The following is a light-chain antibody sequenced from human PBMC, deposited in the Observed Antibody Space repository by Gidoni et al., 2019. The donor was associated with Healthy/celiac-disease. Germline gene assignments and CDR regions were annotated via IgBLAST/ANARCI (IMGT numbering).Light chain of an antibody. CDR1: SSDVGAYNY. J-gene: IGLJ2*01. CDR2: DVS. Sequence: QSALTQPASVSGSPGHSNTISCTGTSSDVGAYNYVSWCQHHPGKAPKLLIYDVSDRPSGVSNRFSGSKSGNTASLTISGLQAEDEADYYCSSFTGRSPYVVFGGGTKLTVL. CDR3: SSFTGRSPYVV. V-gene: IGLV2-14*03.